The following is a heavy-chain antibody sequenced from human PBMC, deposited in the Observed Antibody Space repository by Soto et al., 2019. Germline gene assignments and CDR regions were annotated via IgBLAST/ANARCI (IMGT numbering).Heavy chain of an antibody. CDR1: GFTFSSYA. D-gene: IGHD3-22*01. CDR2: ISGSGGST. CDR3: AKTTYYYDSSGYYFDY. V-gene: IGHV3-23*01. Sequence: GGSLRLSCAASGFTFSSYAMSWVRQAPGKGLEWVSAISGSGGSTYYADSVKGRFTISRDKSKNTLYLQMNSTRAEDTAVYYCAKTTYYYDSSGYYFDYWGQGTLVTVSS. J-gene: IGHJ4*02.